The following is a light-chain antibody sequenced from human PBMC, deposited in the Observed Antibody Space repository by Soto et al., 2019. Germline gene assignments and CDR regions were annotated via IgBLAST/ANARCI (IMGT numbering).Light chain of an antibody. CDR1: SSDVGGYNY. V-gene: IGLV2-14*01. Sequence: QSVLTQPASVSGSPGQSITISCTGTSSDVGGYNYVSWYQQHPGKAPKLMIYDVSNRPSGVSNRFSGSKSGNTASLTISGLQAEDEDDYYCSSYTSSSTIYVVFGGGTKLTVL. J-gene: IGLJ2*01. CDR3: SSYTSSSTIYVV. CDR2: DVS.